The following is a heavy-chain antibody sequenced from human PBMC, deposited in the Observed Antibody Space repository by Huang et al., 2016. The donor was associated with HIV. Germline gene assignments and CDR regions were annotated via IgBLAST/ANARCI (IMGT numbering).Heavy chain of an antibody. CDR3: ARQGVGDFVVESTGLGAFDI. CDR2: IYPGGSDT. CDR1: GYTFNGYW. J-gene: IGHJ3*02. V-gene: IGHV5-51*01. Sequence: EVQLVQSGAVVKKPGESLKISCKGSGYTFNGYWIGWVRQMPGKGLEWMGIIYPGGSDTTYSPSFQGQVTISADKSSSTAYLQWSGLKASDTAMYYCARQGVGDFVVESTGLGAFDIWGQGTMVTVSS. D-gene: IGHD2-2*01.